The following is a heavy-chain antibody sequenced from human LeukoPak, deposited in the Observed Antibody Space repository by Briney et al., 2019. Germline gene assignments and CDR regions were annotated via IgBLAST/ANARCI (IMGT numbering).Heavy chain of an antibody. Sequence: GESLKISCKGSGYSFINYWIGWVRQMPGKGLEWMGIIYPGDSDTRYSPSFQGQVSISADRSINTAYLQWSSLKASDTAMYYCARLLGTTVDYWGQGTVVTVSS. J-gene: IGHJ4*02. V-gene: IGHV5-51*01. D-gene: IGHD4-11*01. CDR2: IYPGDSDT. CDR1: GYSFINYW. CDR3: ARLLGTTVDY.